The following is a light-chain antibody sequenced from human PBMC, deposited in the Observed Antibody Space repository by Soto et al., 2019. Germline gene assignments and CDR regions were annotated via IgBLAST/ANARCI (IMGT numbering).Light chain of an antibody. J-gene: IGKJ1*01. CDR2: GAS. CDR3: QQYNNWWT. CDR1: QSVNSN. Sequence: EIVMTQSPVTLSVSPGERATLSCRAAQSVNSNLAWYQQKPGQAPRLLIYGASTRATGIPARFTGSGSGTEFTLTISSLQFDDSAVYYCQQYNNWWTFGQGTKVEIK. V-gene: IGKV3-15*01.